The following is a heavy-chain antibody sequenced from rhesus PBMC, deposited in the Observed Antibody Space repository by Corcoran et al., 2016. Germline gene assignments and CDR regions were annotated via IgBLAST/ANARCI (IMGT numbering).Heavy chain of an antibody. CDR1: GYSINSGFG. V-gene: IGHV4-127*01. CDR2: IGGSGVST. CDR3: ARDGPSSGSLDV. J-gene: IGHJ5-2*02. Sequence: QVQLQESGPGLVKPSETLSLTFAVSGYSINSGFGWSWVRQHPGAGLEWIAYIGGSGVSTKYNPSLKSRVTISKDTSKNQFSLKLRSVTAADTAVYYCARDGPSSGSLDVWGRGILVTVSS. D-gene: IGHD6-13*01.